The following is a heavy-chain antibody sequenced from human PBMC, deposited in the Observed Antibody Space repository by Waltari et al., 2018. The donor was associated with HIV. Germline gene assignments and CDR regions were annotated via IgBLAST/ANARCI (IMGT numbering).Heavy chain of an antibody. CDR2: IYYSGSI. V-gene: IGHV4-28*02. CDR3: ARSNGSGNRGAFDI. CDR1: GYSISSSNW. J-gene: IGHJ3*02. D-gene: IGHD3-10*01. Sequence: QVQLQESGPGLVKPSQTLSLTCAVSGYSISSSNWWGWIRQPPGKGLEWIGYIYYSGSIYDNPSLKRRVTMSVDTSKNQFSLKLSSVTAVDTAVYYCARSNGSGNRGAFDIWGQGTMVTVSS.